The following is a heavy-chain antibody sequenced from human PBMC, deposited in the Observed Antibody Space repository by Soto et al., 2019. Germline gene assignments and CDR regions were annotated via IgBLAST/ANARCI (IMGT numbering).Heavy chain of an antibody. V-gene: IGHV1-69*01. Sequence: QVQLVQSGAEVKKPGSSVKVSCKASGGTFSSYAISWVRQAPGQGLEWMGGIIPIFGTANYAQKFQGRLTITADESTSTAYMELSSLRFEDTAVYYCARGVVVVAASQLGWFDPWGQGTLVTVSS. CDR2: IIPIFGTA. CDR3: ARGVVVVAASQLGWFDP. D-gene: IGHD2-15*01. J-gene: IGHJ5*02. CDR1: GGTFSSYA.